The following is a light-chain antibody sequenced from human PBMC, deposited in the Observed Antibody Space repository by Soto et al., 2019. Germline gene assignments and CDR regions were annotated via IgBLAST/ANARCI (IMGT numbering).Light chain of an antibody. V-gene: IGLV2-14*01. CDR2: EVT. J-gene: IGLJ2*01. CDR1: SSDVGAYNH. CDR3: SSYTSTSSLAI. Sequence: QSALTQPASVSGSPGQSITISCSGTSSDVGAYNHVSWYQQHPGKAPKLMIYEVTFRPSGVSNRFSGSKSGNTASLTISGLQAEDEGDYYCSSYTSTSSLAIFGGGTQLTVL.